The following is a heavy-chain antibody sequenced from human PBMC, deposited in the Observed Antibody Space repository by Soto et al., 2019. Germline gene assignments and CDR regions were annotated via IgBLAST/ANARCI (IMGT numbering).Heavy chain of an antibody. CDR3: ARIGYCSSNSCYEKVWYFDL. CDR1: GGSISSGGYY. J-gene: IGHJ2*01. CDR2: IYYSGST. Sequence: QVQLQESGPGLVKPSQTLSLTCTVSGGSISSGGYYWSWIRQHPGNGLECIGYIYYSGSTYYNPSLQSRVTISLDTSNNQFTLKLSSVTAADTAVYYCARIGYCSSNSCYEKVWYFDLRGRGTLVTVSS. D-gene: IGHD2-2*01. V-gene: IGHV4-31*03.